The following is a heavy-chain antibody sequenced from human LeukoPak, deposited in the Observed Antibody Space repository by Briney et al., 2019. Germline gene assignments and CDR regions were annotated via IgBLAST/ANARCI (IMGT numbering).Heavy chain of an antibody. J-gene: IGHJ4*02. Sequence: PGGSLRLSCAASGFTFSSYGMHWVRQAPGKGLEWVAVISYDGSNKYYADSVKGRFTISKDNSKNTLYIQMNSLRAEDTAVYYCATGGRYYYDQWGQGTLVTVSS. V-gene: IGHV3-30*03. CDR1: GFTFSSYG. CDR3: ATGGRYYYDQ. D-gene: IGHD3-22*01. CDR2: ISYDGSNK.